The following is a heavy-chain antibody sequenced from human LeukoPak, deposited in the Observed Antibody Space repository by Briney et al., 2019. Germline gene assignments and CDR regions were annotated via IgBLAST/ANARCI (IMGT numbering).Heavy chain of an antibody. CDR1: GYTFTSYD. CDR3: ARGIGDWFDP. D-gene: IGHD2-15*01. J-gene: IGHJ5*02. CDR2: MNPNSGNT. V-gene: IGHV1-8*03. Sequence: GASVNVSCKASGYTFTSYDINGVRQATGQGLEWMGWMNPNSGNTGYAQKFQGRVTITRNTSISTAYMELSSLRSEDTAVYYCARGIGDWFDPWGQGTLVTVSS.